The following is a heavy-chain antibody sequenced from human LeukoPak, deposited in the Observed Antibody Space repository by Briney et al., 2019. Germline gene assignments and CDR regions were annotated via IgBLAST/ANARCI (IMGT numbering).Heavy chain of an antibody. J-gene: IGHJ4*02. CDR1: GFTVSSNY. Sequence: GGSLRLSCAASGFTVSSNYVSWVRQAPGKGLEWVSVIYSGGSIYYAASVKGRFTISRDNSKNTLYLQMNTLRAEDTAVYYCARDPRIAVAGTDYWGQGTLVTVSS. CDR3: ARDPRIAVAGTDY. D-gene: IGHD6-19*01. V-gene: IGHV3-66*01. CDR2: IYSGGSI.